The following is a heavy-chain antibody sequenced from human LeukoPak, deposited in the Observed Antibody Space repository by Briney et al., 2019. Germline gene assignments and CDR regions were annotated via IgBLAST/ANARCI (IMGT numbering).Heavy chain of an antibody. CDR3: ARMIRGIHVYYYGMDV. Sequence: PGGSLRLSCAASGFNFSYYAMTWVRQAPGKGLEWVPLISASGDSTYYADSVKGRFTISRDSSKSTLSLQMNSLRAEDTAVYFCARMIRGIHVYYYGMDVWGQGTTVTV. J-gene: IGHJ6*02. CDR2: ISASGDST. CDR1: GFNFSYYA. V-gene: IGHV3-23*01. D-gene: IGHD3-10*01.